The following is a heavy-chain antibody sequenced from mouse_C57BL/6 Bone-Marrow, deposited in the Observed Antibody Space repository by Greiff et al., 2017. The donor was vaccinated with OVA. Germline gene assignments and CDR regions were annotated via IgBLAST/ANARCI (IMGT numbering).Heavy chain of an antibody. Sequence: EVKLVESGGGLVKPGGSLKLSCAASGFTFSSYTMSWVRQTPEKRLEWVATISGGGGNTYYPDSVKGRFTISRDNAKNTLYLQMSSLRSEDTALYYCARQHPSTMVTPYAMDYWGQGTSVTVSS. J-gene: IGHJ4*01. CDR2: ISGGGGNT. D-gene: IGHD2-2*01. V-gene: IGHV5-9*01. CDR3: ARQHPSTMVTPYAMDY. CDR1: GFTFSSYT.